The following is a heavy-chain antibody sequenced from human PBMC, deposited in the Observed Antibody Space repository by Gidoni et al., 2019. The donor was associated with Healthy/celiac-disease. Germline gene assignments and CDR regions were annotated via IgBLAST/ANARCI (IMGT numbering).Heavy chain of an antibody. Sequence: QVQLQQWGAGLLKPSETLSLTCAVYGGSFSGYYWRWIRQPPGKGLEWIWEINHSGSTTYTPSLTSRVTISVATSKTQFSLTLRSVTAADTAVYYCARRSRAAYCSGGICYSGFDYWGQGTLVTVSS. CDR2: INHSGST. J-gene: IGHJ4*02. CDR1: GGSFSGYY. V-gene: IGHV4-34*01. D-gene: IGHD2-15*01. CDR3: ARRSRAAYCSGGICYSGFDY.